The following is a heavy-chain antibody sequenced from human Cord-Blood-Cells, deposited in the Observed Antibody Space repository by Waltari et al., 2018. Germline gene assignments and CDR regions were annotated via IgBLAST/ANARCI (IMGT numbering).Heavy chain of an antibody. CDR2: IYYSGST. V-gene: IGHV4-59*01. Sequence: QVQLQESGPGLVKPSETLSLTCTVPGGPISSFYWDWIRQPPGTGLEWIGYIYYSGSTNYNPPLKVRVTISVDTSKNQFSLKLSSVTAADTAVYYCARDRRYYGSGSYAFDIWGQGTMVTVSS. D-gene: IGHD3-10*01. CDR3: ARDRRYYGSGSYAFDI. CDR1: GGPISSFY. J-gene: IGHJ3*02.